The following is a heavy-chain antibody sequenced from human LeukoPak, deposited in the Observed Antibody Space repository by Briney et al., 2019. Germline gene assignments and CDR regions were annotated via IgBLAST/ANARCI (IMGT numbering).Heavy chain of an antibody. CDR3: ARDRGYFDN. Sequence: GGSLRLSCAASGFTLSNNWMSWVRQAPGKGLEWVANIKYDGSETYYVDSVKGRFTISRDNAKNSLFLQMNSLRAEDTAMYYCARDRGYFDNWGQGTLVTVSS. CDR2: IKYDGSET. J-gene: IGHJ4*02. V-gene: IGHV3-7*01. CDR1: GFTLSNNW.